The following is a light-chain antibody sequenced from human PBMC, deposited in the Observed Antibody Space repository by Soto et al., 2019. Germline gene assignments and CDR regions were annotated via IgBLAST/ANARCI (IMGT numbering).Light chain of an antibody. CDR3: QSYDSNMRARYV. J-gene: IGLJ1*01. V-gene: IGLV1-40*01. CDR1: STKIGAGYG. CDR2: GNT. Sequence: QSVLTQPPSVSGAPGQRVTISCTGSSTKIGAGYGVHWYQQRPGTAPNLLIVGNTIRPSGIPDRFSAPTSGTSASLAITELKADDKGDYYCQSYDSNMRARYVFGTGTKLTVL.